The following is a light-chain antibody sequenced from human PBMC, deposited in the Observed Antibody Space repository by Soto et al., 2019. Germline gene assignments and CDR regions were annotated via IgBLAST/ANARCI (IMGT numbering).Light chain of an antibody. J-gene: IGKJ1*01. Sequence: AIRMTQSPSSFSASTGDRVTITCRASQGISSYLAWYQQKPAKAPKLLIYAASTLQSGVPSMFSGSGSGTDFTLTISCLQSEDFATYYCQQYYSYPQTFGQGTKVDIK. CDR2: AAS. CDR3: QQYYSYPQT. V-gene: IGKV1-8*01. CDR1: QGISSY.